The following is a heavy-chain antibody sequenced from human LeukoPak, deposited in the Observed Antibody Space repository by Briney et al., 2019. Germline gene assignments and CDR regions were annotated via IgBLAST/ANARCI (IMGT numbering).Heavy chain of an antibody. V-gene: IGHV4-59*12. CDR1: ADSISNYC. CDR2: IYYSGTT. CDR3: AGDRSVGVLPAPPFDF. D-gene: IGHD6-6*01. J-gene: IGHJ4*02. Sequence: SETLSLTCAVSADSISNYCWSWIRQPPGKGLEWIGCIYYSGTTYYKPSLKSRFTISADTSKNQFSLTLTSVTAADTAVYYCAGDRSVGVLPAPPFDFWGQGTLVTVSS.